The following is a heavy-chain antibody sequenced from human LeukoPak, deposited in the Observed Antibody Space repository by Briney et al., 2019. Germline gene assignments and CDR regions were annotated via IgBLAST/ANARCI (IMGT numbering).Heavy chain of an antibody. J-gene: IGHJ6*03. CDR1: GFTFSSYA. Sequence: SGGSLRLSCAASGFTFSSYAMSWVRQAPGKGLEWVSAISGSGGSTYYADSVKGRFTISRDNSKNTLYLQMNSLRAEDTAVYYCAKGVGYCSSTSCYTGICCYYYYMDVWGKGTTVTVSS. D-gene: IGHD2-2*02. V-gene: IGHV3-23*01. CDR3: AKGVGYCSSTSCYTGICCYYYYMDV. CDR2: ISGSGGST.